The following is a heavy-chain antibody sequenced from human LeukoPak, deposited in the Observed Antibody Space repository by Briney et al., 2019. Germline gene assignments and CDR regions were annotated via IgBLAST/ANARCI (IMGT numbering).Heavy chain of an antibody. CDR3: AREGYSYGNFDY. CDR2: IWYDGSNK. Sequence: PGGSLRLSCAASGFTFSSYGMHWVRQAPGKGLEWVAVIWYDGSNKYYADSVKGRFTISRNNSKNTLYLQMNSLRAEVTAVYYCAREGYSYGNFDYWGQGTLVTVSS. CDR1: GFTFSSYG. D-gene: IGHD5-18*01. V-gene: IGHV3-33*01. J-gene: IGHJ4*02.